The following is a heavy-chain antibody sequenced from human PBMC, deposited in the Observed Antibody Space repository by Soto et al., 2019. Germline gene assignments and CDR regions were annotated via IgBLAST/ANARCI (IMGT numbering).Heavy chain of an antibody. CDR3: GREGQYSGSYYFYCMDV. J-gene: IGHJ6*02. Sequence: ASVKVSCKASGSTFTGYYMHWVRQAPGQGLEWMGWTNPNSGVTNSAQTLQGKVTMTRVTPTSTVYIELSRLRSDDTAVYYCGREGQYSGSYYFYCMDVWDQGTSVTVSS. CDR1: GSTFTGYY. V-gene: IGHV1-2*02. D-gene: IGHD1-26*01. CDR2: TNPNSGVT.